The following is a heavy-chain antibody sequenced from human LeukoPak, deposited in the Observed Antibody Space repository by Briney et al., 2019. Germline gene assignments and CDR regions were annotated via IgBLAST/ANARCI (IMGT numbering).Heavy chain of an antibody. Sequence: GESLKISSKGSGYNFATEWIGCARQMPGKGLEWMGIIYHGDSETKHTMSFQGRVTISADKPISTAYLQWSSLKSSDTAMYYCAGGESAAFDLWGQGTMVIVSS. D-gene: IGHD3-16*01. CDR3: AGGESAAFDL. CDR1: GYNFATEW. V-gene: IGHV5-51*04. J-gene: IGHJ3*01. CDR2: IYHGDSET.